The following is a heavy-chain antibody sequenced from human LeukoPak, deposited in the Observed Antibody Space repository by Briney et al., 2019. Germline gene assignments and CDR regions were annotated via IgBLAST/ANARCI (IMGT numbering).Heavy chain of an antibody. CDR3: VRSDDFWSGYYGY. J-gene: IGHJ4*02. CDR2: IFYSGST. V-gene: IGHV4-59*01. D-gene: IGHD3-3*01. Sequence: SETLSLTCAVSGGSISTYCWSWTRQPPGKGLEWIGYIFYSGSTNYNPSLKSRVTISVDTSKNQFSLKLSSVTAADTAVYYCVRSDDFWSGYYGYWGQGTLVTVSS. CDR1: GGSISTYC.